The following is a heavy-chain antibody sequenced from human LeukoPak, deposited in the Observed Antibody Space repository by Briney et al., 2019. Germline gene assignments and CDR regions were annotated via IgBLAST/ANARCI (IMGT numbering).Heavy chain of an antibody. D-gene: IGHD1-26*01. CDR2: IYYSGST. J-gene: IGHJ4*02. V-gene: IGHV4-59*05. CDR1: GGSISSYY. Sequence: SETLSLTCTVSGGSISSYYWSWIRQPPGKGLEWIGSIYYSGSTYYNPSLKSRVTISVDTSKNQFSLKLSSVTAADTAVYYCARTLTRSYYWVYWGQGTLVTVSS. CDR3: ARTLTRSYYWVY.